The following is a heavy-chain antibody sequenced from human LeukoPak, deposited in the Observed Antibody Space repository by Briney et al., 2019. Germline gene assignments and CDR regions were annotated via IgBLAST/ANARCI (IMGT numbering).Heavy chain of an antibody. V-gene: IGHV4-59*01. CDR1: GGSFSSYY. Sequence: SETLSLTFAVYGGSFSSYYWSWIRQPPGKGLEWIGYIYYSGSTNYNPSLKSRVTISVDTSKNQFSLKLSSVTAADTAVYYCAREMKAATAYGYYGMDVWGQGTTVTVSS. J-gene: IGHJ6*02. D-gene: IGHD2-15*01. CDR3: AREMKAATAYGYYGMDV. CDR2: IYYSGST.